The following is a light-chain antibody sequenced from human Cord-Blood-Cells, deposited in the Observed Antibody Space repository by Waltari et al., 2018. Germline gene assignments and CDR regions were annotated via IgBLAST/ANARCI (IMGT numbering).Light chain of an antibody. CDR1: SSNIGSNT. CDR2: SNN. Sequence: QSVLTQPPSASGTPGQRVTISCSGSSSNIGSNTVNWYQQLPGTAPKLLIYSNNQRPSAVPARFSVVKSGTSASLAISGVQSEDEADYYCAAWDDSLNGVVFGGGTKLTVL. J-gene: IGLJ2*01. V-gene: IGLV1-44*01. CDR3: AAWDDSLNGVV.